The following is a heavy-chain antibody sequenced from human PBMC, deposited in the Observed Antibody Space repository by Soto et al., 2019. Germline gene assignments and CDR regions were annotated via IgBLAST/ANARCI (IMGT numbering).Heavy chain of an antibody. Sequence: ESGPTLVNPTETLTLTCIVSGFSLSNPRMGVSWIRQPPGKALEWLAHIFSNDEKSYSTTLKSRLTISRDTSKSQVVLTMTNMDPVDTATYYCARIQRISMIVVSKPYFDYWGQGALVTVSS. V-gene: IGHV2-26*01. CDR3: ARIQRISMIVVSKPYFDY. J-gene: IGHJ4*02. CDR2: IFSNDEK. D-gene: IGHD3-22*01. CDR1: GFSLSNPRMG.